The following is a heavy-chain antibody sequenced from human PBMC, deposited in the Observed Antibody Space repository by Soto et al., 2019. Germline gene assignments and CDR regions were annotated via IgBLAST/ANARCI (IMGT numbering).Heavy chain of an antibody. J-gene: IGHJ6*02. V-gene: IGHV1-18*01. CDR3: ARDVPDTALFYYYYGMDA. Sequence: ASVKVSCKASGYTFTSCGISWVRQAPGQGLEWMGWISTDNGNTNYAHNLQGRVTMTTDTSTSTAFMELWGLRPDDTAVYYCARDVPDTALFYYYYGMDAWGQGTTVTVSS. D-gene: IGHD5-18*01. CDR2: ISTDNGNT. CDR1: GYTFTSCG.